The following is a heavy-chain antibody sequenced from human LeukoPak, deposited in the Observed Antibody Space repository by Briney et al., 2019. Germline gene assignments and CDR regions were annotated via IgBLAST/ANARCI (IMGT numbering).Heavy chain of an antibody. Sequence: GASVKVSCKASGYSFTTYYMHWMRQAPGQGLEWMGTMNPRGGSTNYAQKFQGRVTMIRDPSTRTVYMELSSLRFEDTAVYYCARVDDYGGNSVGYWGQGTLVTVSS. CDR2: MNPRGGST. CDR1: GYSFTTYY. CDR3: ARVDDYGGNSVGY. D-gene: IGHD4-23*01. V-gene: IGHV1-46*01. J-gene: IGHJ4*02.